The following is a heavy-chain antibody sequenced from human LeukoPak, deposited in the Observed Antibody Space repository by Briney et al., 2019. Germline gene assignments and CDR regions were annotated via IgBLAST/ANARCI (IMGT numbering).Heavy chain of an antibody. CDR2: IYTSGST. V-gene: IGHV4-61*02. D-gene: IGHD3-22*01. Sequence: SETLSLTCTVSGGSISSGSYYWSWIRQPAGKGLEWIGRIYTSGSTNYNPSLKSRVTISVDTSKNQFSLKLSSVTAADTAVYYCARKTRQRVYYYDSSGFMSGFFDYWGQGTLVTVSS. CDR1: GGSISSGSYY. J-gene: IGHJ4*02. CDR3: ARKTRQRVYYYDSSGFMSGFFDY.